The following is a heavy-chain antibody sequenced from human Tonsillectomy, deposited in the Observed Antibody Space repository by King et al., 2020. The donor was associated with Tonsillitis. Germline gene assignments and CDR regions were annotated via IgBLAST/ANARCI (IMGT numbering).Heavy chain of an antibody. CDR2: ISHDGSVT. CDR3: AKITGTPLDY. D-gene: IGHD1-20*01. V-gene: IGHV3-30-3*02. J-gene: IGHJ4*02. CDR1: GFTFRNYR. Sequence: VQLLESGGGVVRPGRSLRLSCVGSGFTFRNYRIDWVRQAPGKGLEWVAVISHDGSVTSYADSVKGRFTISRDNSKNTVYLQTSSLRAEDTAVYYCAKITGTPLDYWGQGTLVTVSS.